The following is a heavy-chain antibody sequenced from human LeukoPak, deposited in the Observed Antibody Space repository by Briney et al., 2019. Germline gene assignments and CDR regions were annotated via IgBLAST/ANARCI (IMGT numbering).Heavy chain of an antibody. Sequence: ASVKVSCKASGYTFTSYGISWVRQAPGQGLEWMGWINTNTGNPTYAQGFTGRFVFSLDTSVSTAYLQISSLKAEDTAVYYCARLVVPAAIGWFDPWGQGTLVTVSS. D-gene: IGHD2-2*01. V-gene: IGHV7-4-1*02. CDR1: GYTFTSYG. CDR2: INTNTGNP. CDR3: ARLVVPAAIGWFDP. J-gene: IGHJ5*02.